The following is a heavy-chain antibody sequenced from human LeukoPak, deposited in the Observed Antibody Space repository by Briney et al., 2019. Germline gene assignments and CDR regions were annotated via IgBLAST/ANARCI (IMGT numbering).Heavy chain of an antibody. J-gene: IGHJ4*02. CDR3: ARDQCSSSCGRGHYFDY. CDR1: GFTFSSYA. V-gene: IGHV3-30*04. D-gene: IGHD6-13*01. CDR2: ISYDGSNK. Sequence: PGGSLRLSCAASGFTFSSYAMHWVRQAPGKGLGWVAVISYDGSNKYYADSVKGRFTISRDNSKNTLYLQMNSLRAEDTAVYYCARDQCSSSCGRGHYFDYWGQGTLVTVSS.